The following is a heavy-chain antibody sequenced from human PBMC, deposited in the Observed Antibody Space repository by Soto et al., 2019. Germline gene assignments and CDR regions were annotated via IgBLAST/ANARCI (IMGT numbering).Heavy chain of an antibody. CDR1: GFTFSSYG. J-gene: IGHJ4*02. CDR3: PKSTTTVTTLGDFDY. Sequence: GSLRLSCAASGFTFSSYGMSWVRQAPGKGLEWVSTTSGSGGATYYADSVKGRFTISRDNFKNTVYLQMNSLRAEDTAVYYCPKSTTTVTTLGDFDYWGQGTLVTVSS. D-gene: IGHD4-4*01. V-gene: IGHV3-23*01. CDR2: TSGSGGAT.